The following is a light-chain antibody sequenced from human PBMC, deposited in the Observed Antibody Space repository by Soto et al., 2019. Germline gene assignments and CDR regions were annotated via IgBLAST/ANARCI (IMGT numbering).Light chain of an antibody. CDR2: EVS. V-gene: IGLV2-14*01. J-gene: IGLJ3*02. CDR1: SSDVGGYNY. Sequence: QSALTQPASVSGSPGQSITISCTGTSSDVGGYNYVSWYQQHPGKAPKLMIYEVSNRPSGVSNRFSGSKSGNTASLTISGXXXXXXXXYYCSSYTTSSTHWVFGGGTKLTVL. CDR3: SSYTTSSTHWV.